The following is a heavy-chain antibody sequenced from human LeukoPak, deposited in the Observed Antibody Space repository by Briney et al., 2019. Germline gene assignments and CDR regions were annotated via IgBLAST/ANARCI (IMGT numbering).Heavy chain of an antibody. J-gene: IGHJ4*02. D-gene: IGHD6-19*01. Sequence: GGSLRLSCAASGFTFRSYSMNWVRQVTGKGLEWVSGISGSGTGTYYADSVKGRFTISRDNSKNTLFLQMNSLRAEDTAVYYCVKGSLYSSGCYDYWGQGTLVTVSA. CDR3: VKGSLYSSGCYDY. CDR1: GFTFRSYS. V-gene: IGHV3-23*01. CDR2: ISGSGTGT.